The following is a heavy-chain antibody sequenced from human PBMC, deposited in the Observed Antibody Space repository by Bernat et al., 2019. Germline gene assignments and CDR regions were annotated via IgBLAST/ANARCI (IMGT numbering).Heavy chain of an antibody. CDR3: ARDGNCSGGSCYSSYMDV. CDR1: GYRFSSYG. V-gene: IGHV1-18*01. Sequence: QVQLVQSGAEVKKPGASVMVSCKASGYRFSSYGISWVRQAPGQGLEWMGWISAYNGNTNYAQKLQGRVTMTTDTSTSTAYMELRSLRSDDTAVYYCARDGNCSGGSCYSSYMDVWGKGTTVTVSS. J-gene: IGHJ6*03. CDR2: ISAYNGNT. D-gene: IGHD2-15*01.